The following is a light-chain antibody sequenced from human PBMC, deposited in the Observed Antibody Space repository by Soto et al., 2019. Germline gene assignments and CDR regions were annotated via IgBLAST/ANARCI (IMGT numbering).Light chain of an antibody. V-gene: IGLV2-14*01. CDR3: SSYRSSSTVYV. CDR1: SSDVGDYNY. Sequence: QSVLTQPASVSGSPGQSITISCTGTSSDVGDYNYVSWYQQHPGEAPKLLIYDVSNRPSGVSNRFSGSKSGNTASLTISGLQAEDEADYYCSSYRSSSTVYVFGTGTKVTVL. J-gene: IGLJ1*01. CDR2: DVS.